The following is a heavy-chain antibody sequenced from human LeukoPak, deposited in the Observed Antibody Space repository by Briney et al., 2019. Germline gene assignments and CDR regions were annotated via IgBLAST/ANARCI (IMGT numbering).Heavy chain of an antibody. Sequence: SETLSLTCAVYGGSFSGYYWSWIRQPPGKGLEWIGEINHSGSNNYNPSLKSRVTISVDTSKNQFSLKLSSVTAADTAVYYCARGNHYDSSGYYYVGDWFDPWGQGTLVTVSS. V-gene: IGHV4-34*01. J-gene: IGHJ5*02. CDR3: ARGNHYDSSGYYYVGDWFDP. D-gene: IGHD3-22*01. CDR2: INHSGSN. CDR1: GGSFSGYY.